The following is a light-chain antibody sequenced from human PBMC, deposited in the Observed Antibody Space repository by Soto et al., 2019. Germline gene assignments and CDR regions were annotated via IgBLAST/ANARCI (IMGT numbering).Light chain of an antibody. CDR1: QSLLHSNGFNY. V-gene: IGKV2-28*01. CDR3: IQSLQTPHT. J-gene: IGKJ2*01. CDR2: LGS. Sequence: DIVMTQSPLSLSVPPAESASIACRSSQSLLHSNGFNYLDWYMQKPLQSPQLLIYLGSNRASGVPDRFSGSGAGTDFTLKINRVESDDVWVYYCIQSLQTPHTVGQGTKLQLK.